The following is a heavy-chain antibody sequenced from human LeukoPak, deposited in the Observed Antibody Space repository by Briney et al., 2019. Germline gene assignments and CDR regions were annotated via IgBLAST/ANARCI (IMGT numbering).Heavy chain of an antibody. V-gene: IGHV3-23*01. D-gene: IGHD2-15*01. J-gene: IGHJ4*02. Sequence: GGSLRLSCAASGFTFSNYAMGWVRQTPGKGLECISLITSDGSATYYVDSVKGRFTISRDNSDNTMYLQMGSLRADDTAVYYCAKAPIQYCSGASCYPFDYWGQGTLVTVSS. CDR1: GFTFSNYA. CDR2: ITSDGSAT. CDR3: AKAPIQYCSGASCYPFDY.